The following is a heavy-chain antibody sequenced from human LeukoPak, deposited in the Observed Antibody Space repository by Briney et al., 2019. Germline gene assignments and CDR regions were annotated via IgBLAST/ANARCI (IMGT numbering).Heavy chain of an antibody. J-gene: IGHJ4*02. CDR2: IIPIFGTA. CDR3: ARDAYYYDSSGYYTGLPSDY. D-gene: IGHD3-22*01. Sequence: SVKVSCKASGGTFSSYAISWVRQAPGQGLEWMGGIIPIFGTANYAQKFQGRITITTDESTSTAYMELSSLRSEDTAVYYCARDAYYYDSSGYYTGLPSDYWGQGTLVTVSS. CDR1: GGTFSSYA. V-gene: IGHV1-69*05.